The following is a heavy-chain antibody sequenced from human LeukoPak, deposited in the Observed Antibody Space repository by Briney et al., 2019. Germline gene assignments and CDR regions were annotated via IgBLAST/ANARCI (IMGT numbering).Heavy chain of an antibody. CDR3: AREPSLWFGEFSGYFDL. J-gene: IGHJ2*01. Sequence: GSLRLSCAASGFTFSSYWMHWVRQAPGKGLVWVSRINSDGSSTSYADSVKGRFTISRDNAKNTLYLQMNSLRAEDTAVYYCAREPSLWFGEFSGYFDLWGRGALVTVSS. V-gene: IGHV3-74*01. CDR2: INSDGSST. D-gene: IGHD3-10*01. CDR1: GFTFSSYW.